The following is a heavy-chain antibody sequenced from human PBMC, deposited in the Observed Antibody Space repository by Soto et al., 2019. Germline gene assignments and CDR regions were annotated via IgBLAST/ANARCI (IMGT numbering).Heavy chain of an antibody. CDR3: TRGYYFDSSGYPIDY. Sequence: QITLKESGPTLVKPTQTLTLTCTFSGFSLSTSGVGVGWIRQPPGKALECLALIYWDDDKRYSPSLKSRLTIAKDLSKNQVVLTMTNMDPVDTATYFCTRGYYFDSSGYPIDYWGQGTLVTVSS. V-gene: IGHV2-5*02. D-gene: IGHD3-22*01. CDR1: GFSLSTSGVG. J-gene: IGHJ4*02. CDR2: IYWDDDK.